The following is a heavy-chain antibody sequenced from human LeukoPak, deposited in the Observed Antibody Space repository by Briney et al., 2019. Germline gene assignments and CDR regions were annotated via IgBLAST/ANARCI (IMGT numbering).Heavy chain of an antibody. CDR1: GGSISSYY. D-gene: IGHD6-13*01. CDR2: IYHSGST. V-gene: IGHV4-59*08. CDR3: ARDSSSSYSDAFDI. J-gene: IGHJ3*02. Sequence: PSETLSLTCTVSGGSISSYYWSWIRQPPGKGLEWVGSIYHSGSTYYNPSLKSRVTIPVDTSKNQFSLKLSSVAAADTAVYYCARDSSSSYSDAFDIWGQGTMVTVSS.